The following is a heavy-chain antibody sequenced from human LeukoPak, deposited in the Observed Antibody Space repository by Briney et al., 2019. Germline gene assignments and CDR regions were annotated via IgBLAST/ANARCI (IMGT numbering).Heavy chain of an antibody. CDR3: AKGGRYYYDSSGYYNTYYYYYMDV. D-gene: IGHD3-22*01. V-gene: IGHV3-74*01. Sequence: QTGGSLRLSCATSGFTFSTFWMHWVRQAPGKGLVWVSRINHDGSSTNYADSVKGRFTISRDNAKNTLHLQMNSLRAEDTAVYYCAKGGRYYYDSSGYYNTYYYYYMDVWGKGTTVTVSS. CDR1: GFTFSTFW. CDR2: INHDGSST. J-gene: IGHJ6*03.